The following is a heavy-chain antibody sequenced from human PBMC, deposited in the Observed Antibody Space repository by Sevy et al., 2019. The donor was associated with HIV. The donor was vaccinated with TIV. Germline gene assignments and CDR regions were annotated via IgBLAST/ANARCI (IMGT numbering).Heavy chain of an antibody. CDR3: SRADYYGSDGGYYGMDV. CDR2: IRSKGYGGTT. D-gene: IGHD3-10*01. J-gene: IGHJ6*02. Sequence: GEALKIPRKVSGFTFGDYVMTWFRQAPGKGLEWVGFIRSKGYGGTTEYAASVKGRFIISRDDTKSIAYLRMNSLKTEETGVYYCSRADYYGSDGGYYGMDVWGQGTTVTVSS. CDR1: GFTFGDYV. V-gene: IGHV3-49*03.